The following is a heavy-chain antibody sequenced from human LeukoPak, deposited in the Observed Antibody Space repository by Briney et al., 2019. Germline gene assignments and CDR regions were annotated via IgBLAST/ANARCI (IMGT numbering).Heavy chain of an antibody. CDR2: IKQDGSEK. Sequence: PGGSLRLSCAASGFTFSSYWMSWVRQAPGKGLEWVANIKQDGSEKYCVDSVKGRFTISRDNSKNTLYLQMNSLRAEDTAVYYCARDLLTGDAFDFWGQGTMVTVSS. J-gene: IGHJ3*01. CDR3: ARDLLTGDAFDF. D-gene: IGHD3-9*01. V-gene: IGHV3-7*03. CDR1: GFTFSSYW.